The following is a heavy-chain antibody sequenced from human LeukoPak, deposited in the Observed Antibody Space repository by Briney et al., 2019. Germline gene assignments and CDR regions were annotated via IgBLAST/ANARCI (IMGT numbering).Heavy chain of an antibody. J-gene: IGHJ6*03. D-gene: IGHD1-26*01. Sequence: PSETLSLTCAVSGGSISSSNWWSWVRQPPGKGLEWIGEIYHSGSTNYNPSLKSRVTISVDKSKNQFSLKLSSVTAADTAVYYCARGIVGATRVSDYYYMDVWGKGTTVTVSS. CDR3: ARGIVGATRVSDYYYMDV. V-gene: IGHV4-4*02. CDR2: IYHSGST. CDR1: GGSISSSNW.